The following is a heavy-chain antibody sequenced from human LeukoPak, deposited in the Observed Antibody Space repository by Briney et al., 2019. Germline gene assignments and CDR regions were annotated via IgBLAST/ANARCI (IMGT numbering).Heavy chain of an antibody. CDR1: GYSFTSHG. CDR3: ARVPDDVVAALSFDF. J-gene: IGHJ4*02. D-gene: IGHD5-12*01. CDR2: ISAYNGNT. Sequence: ASVKVSCKASGYSFTSHGISCVRQAPGQGLEWMGWISAYNGNTKYAQKLQGRVTMTTDTSTSTAYMELGSLRSDDTAVYYCARVPDDVVAALSFDFWGQACLVTVSS. V-gene: IGHV1-18*01.